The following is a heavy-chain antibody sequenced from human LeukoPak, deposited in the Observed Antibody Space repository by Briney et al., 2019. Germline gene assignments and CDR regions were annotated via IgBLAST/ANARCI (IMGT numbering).Heavy chain of an antibody. J-gene: IGHJ5*02. Sequence: ASVKVSCKASGGTFSSYAISWVRQAPGQGLEWMGFINLNSGTKYAQKFQGRVTMTRDTSSSTAYMELSRLRSDDTAVYYCARERESSSYSSLDPWGQGTLVTVSS. CDR2: INLNSGT. D-gene: IGHD3-22*01. CDR3: ARERESSSYSSLDP. CDR1: GGTFSSYA. V-gene: IGHV1-2*02.